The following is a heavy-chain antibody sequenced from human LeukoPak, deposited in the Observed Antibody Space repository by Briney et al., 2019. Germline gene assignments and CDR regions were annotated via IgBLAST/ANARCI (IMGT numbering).Heavy chain of an antibody. J-gene: IGHJ4*02. CDR2: ISAYNGNT. V-gene: IGHV1-18*01. Sequence: ASVKVSCKASGYTFRTYGINWVRQAPGQGLEWMGWISAYNGNTNYAQKLQGRVTMTTDTSTSTAYMELRSLRSDDTAVYYCAISYYDSSGYYYGPYFDYWGQGTLVTVSS. CDR3: AISYYDSSGYYYGPYFDY. CDR1: GYTFRTYG. D-gene: IGHD3-22*01.